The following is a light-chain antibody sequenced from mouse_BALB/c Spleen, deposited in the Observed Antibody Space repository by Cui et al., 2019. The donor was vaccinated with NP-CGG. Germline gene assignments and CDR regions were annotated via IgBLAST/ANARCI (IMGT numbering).Light chain of an antibody. CDR2: GIS. V-gene: IGLV1*01. J-gene: IGLJ1*01. CDR1: TGAVTTSNY. CDR3: ALWYSNHWV. Sequence: QAVVTQESAPTTSPGETVTLTCRSSTGAVTTSNYANWVQEKPDHLFTGLIGGISNRAPGVPARFSGALIGDKAALTITGAQTEDEAIYFCALWYSNHWVFGRGTKLTVL.